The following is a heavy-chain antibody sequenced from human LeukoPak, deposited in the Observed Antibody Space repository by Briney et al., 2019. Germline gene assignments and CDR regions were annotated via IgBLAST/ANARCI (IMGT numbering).Heavy chain of an antibody. J-gene: IGHJ5*01. Sequence: GGSLRLSCAASGFTFGSNAMSWVRQAPGKGLEWVSGITVSCGSTYYADTVKGRFTISRDISKNTLYLQMDSLRAEDTAVYYCAKDLKGFESWGQGNLVTVSS. CDR2: ITVSCGST. CDR3: AKDLKGFES. V-gene: IGHV3-23*01. CDR1: GFTFGSNA. D-gene: IGHD3-9*01.